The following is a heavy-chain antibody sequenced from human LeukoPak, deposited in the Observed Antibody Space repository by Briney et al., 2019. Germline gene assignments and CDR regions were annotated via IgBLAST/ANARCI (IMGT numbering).Heavy chain of an antibody. CDR1: GGSISSSSYY. J-gene: IGHJ4*02. CDR2: IYYTGST. V-gene: IGHV4-39*01. D-gene: IGHD3-9*01. Sequence: SETLSLTCTVSGGSISSSSYYWGWIRQPPGKGREWIGSIYYTGSTYYSPSLKSRVTISVDTTKNQFSLKLSSVTAADTGVYYCARYFDWLLYSGVGTIPYYFDYWGQGTLVTVSS. CDR3: ARYFDWLLYSGVGTIPYYFDY.